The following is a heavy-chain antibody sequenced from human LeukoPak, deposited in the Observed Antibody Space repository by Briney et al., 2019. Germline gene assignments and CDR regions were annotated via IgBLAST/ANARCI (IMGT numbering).Heavy chain of an antibody. CDR3: ARFWSGYAFDM. J-gene: IGHJ3*02. V-gene: IGHV3-48*03. Sequence: GGSLRLSCAASGFTFSSYEMNWVRQAPGKGLEWVSYISGSGRSIYYADSVKGRFTISRDNAKNSLDLQMDSLRAEDTAVYYCARFWSGYAFDMWGQGTMVTVSS. CDR1: GFTFSSYE. CDR2: ISGSGRSI. D-gene: IGHD3-3*01.